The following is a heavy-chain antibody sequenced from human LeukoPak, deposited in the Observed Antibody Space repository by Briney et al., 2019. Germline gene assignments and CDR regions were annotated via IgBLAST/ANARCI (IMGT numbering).Heavy chain of an antibody. V-gene: IGHV3-48*03. J-gene: IGHJ4*02. CDR2: ISSSGSTI. D-gene: IGHD6-13*01. CDR3: ARGPLYSSRWYDLDY. CDR1: GFTFSSYE. Sequence: GGSLRLSCAASGFTFSSYEMNWVRQAPGKGLEWVSYISSSGSTIYYADSVKGRFTISRDNAKNSLYLQMNSLRAEDTAVYYCARGPLYSSRWYDLDYWGQGTLVTVSS.